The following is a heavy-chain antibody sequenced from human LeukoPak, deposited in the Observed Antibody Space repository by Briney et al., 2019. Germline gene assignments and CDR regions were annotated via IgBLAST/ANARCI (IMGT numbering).Heavy chain of an antibody. CDR2: ISGSGGST. V-gene: IGHV3-23*01. J-gene: IGHJ4*02. CDR3: AKALTIAAAGTYYFDY. Sequence: PGGPLRLSCAASGFTFSSYAMSWVRQAPGKGLEWVSAISGSGGSTYYADSVKGRFTISRDNSKNTLYLQMNSLRAEDTAVYYCAKALTIAAAGTYYFDYWGQGTLVTVSS. CDR1: GFTFSSYA. D-gene: IGHD6-13*01.